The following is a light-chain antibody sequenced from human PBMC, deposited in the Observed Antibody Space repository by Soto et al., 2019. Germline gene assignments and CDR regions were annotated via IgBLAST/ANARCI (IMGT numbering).Light chain of an antibody. CDR3: AAWDASRSGVV. CDR1: SSNIGSNY. V-gene: IGLV1-47*01. Sequence: QSVLTQPPSASGTPGQRVTISCSGSSSNIGSNYLYWYQQLPGTAPQHLIYRNNQRPSGVPARCSGSTSGNSASLAISGLRSEDEANYYCAAWDASRSGVVFGGGTKLTVL. J-gene: IGLJ3*02. CDR2: RNN.